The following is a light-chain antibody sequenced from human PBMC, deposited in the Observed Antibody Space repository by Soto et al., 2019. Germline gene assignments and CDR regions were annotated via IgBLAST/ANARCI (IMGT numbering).Light chain of an antibody. Sequence: AIRMTQSPSSFSASTGDRVTITCRASQGISSYLAWYQQKPGKAPKLLIYAASTLQSGVPSRFSGSGSGTDFTLTISCLQSEDFATHYCQQYYSYPQWTFGQGTKVEIK. J-gene: IGKJ1*01. CDR1: QGISSY. CDR2: AAS. V-gene: IGKV1-8*01. CDR3: QQYYSYPQWT.